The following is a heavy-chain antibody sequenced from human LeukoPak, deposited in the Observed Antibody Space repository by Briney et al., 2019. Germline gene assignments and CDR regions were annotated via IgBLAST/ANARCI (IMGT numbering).Heavy chain of an antibody. V-gene: IGHV1-69*05. D-gene: IGHD5-12*01. CDR2: IIHIFGTA. Sequence: ASGKVCCKAAGGTFSSCGISLVRLAPGQGLGWMGGIIHIFGTANYAQKFQGRVTITTDESTSTAYMELSSRRSEDTAVYYCARPDYSGYDSWGQGTLVTVSS. CDR1: GGTFSSCG. J-gene: IGHJ4*02. CDR3: ARPDYSGYDS.